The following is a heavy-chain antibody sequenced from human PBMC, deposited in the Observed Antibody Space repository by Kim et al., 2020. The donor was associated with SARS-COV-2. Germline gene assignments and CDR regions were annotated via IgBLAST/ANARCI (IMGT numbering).Heavy chain of an antibody. J-gene: IGHJ4*02. CDR1: GGSFSGYY. CDR2: INHSGST. V-gene: IGHV4-34*01. D-gene: IGHD3-10*01. CDR3: ARDLRRPYYYGSGSYPHLFDY. Sequence: SETLSLTCAVYGGSFSGYYWSWIRQPPGKGLEWIGEINHSGSTNYNPSLKSRVTISVDTSKNQFSLKLSSVTAADTAVYYCARDLRRPYYYGSGSYPHLFDYWGQGTLVTVSS.